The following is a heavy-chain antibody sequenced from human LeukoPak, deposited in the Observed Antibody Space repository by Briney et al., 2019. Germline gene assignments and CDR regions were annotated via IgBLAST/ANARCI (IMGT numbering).Heavy chain of an antibody. D-gene: IGHD3-16*01. CDR2: INPNSGGT. CDR3: ARDSRSGGSFDY. CDR1: GYTLTGYY. Sequence: ASVKVSCKASGYTLTGYYMHWVRQAPGQGLEWMGWINPNSGGTNYAQKFQGRVTMTRDTSISTAYMELSRLRSDDTAVYYCARDSRSGGSFDYWGQGTLVTVSS. V-gene: IGHV1-2*02. J-gene: IGHJ4*02.